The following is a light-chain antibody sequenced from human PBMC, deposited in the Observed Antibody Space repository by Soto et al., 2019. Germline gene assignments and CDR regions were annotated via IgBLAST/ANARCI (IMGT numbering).Light chain of an antibody. CDR3: QQYSNWPPIT. V-gene: IGKV3-15*01. J-gene: IGKJ5*01. Sequence: EIVMTQSPATLSVSPGERATLSCRASQSVSTKVAWYQQKPGQGPRLLIYATSTRATGAPARFSGSGSGTEFTLTISNLQSEDFAVYYCQQYSNWPPITFGQGTSLEIK. CDR1: QSVSTK. CDR2: ATS.